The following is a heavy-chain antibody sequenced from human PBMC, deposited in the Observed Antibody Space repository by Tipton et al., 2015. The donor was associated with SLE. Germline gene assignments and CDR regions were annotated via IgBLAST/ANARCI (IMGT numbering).Heavy chain of an antibody. CDR2: IRYDGSNK. J-gene: IGHJ4*02. V-gene: IGHV3-30*02. CDR1: GFTFSSYG. CDR3: AKDRGRRIPSDY. Sequence: SGFTFSSYGMHWVRQAPGKGLEWVAFIRYDGSNKYYADSVKGRFTISRDNSKNTLYLQMNSLRAEDTAVYYCAKDRGRRIPSDYWGQGTLVTVSS. D-gene: IGHD2/OR15-2a*01.